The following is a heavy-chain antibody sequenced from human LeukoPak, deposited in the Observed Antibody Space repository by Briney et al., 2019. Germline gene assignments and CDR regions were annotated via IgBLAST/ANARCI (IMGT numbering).Heavy chain of an antibody. J-gene: IGHJ6*04. V-gene: IGHV3-33*01. CDR3: ARDTVGAKNRYYDILTGQSTENYYYGMDV. CDR1: GITFSSYG. D-gene: IGHD3-9*01. Sequence: GRSLRLSCAASGITFSSYGMHWVRQAPGKGLEWVAVIWYDGSNKYYADSVKGRFTISRDNSKNTLYLQMNSLRAEDTAVYYCARDTVGAKNRYYDILTGQSTENYYYGMDVWGKGTTVTVSS. CDR2: IWYDGSNK.